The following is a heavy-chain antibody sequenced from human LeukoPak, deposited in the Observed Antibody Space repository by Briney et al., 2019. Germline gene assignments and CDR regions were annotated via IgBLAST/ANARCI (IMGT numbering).Heavy chain of an antibody. D-gene: IGHD5-12*01. J-gene: IGHJ4*02. CDR3: AKTLGMTATHSAY. V-gene: IGHV3-23*01. CDR1: GFTFNNYA. CDR2: IYGSGLDT. Sequence: GGSLRLSCAASGFTFNNYAMSWVRQAPGKGLEWVSGIYGSGLDTYYADSVKGRFTISRDNSKSTLYLQMNSLRAEDTAVYYCAKTLGMTATHSAYWGQGTLVTVSS.